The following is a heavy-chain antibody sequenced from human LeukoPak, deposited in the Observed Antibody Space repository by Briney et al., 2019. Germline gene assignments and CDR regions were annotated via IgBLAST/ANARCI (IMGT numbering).Heavy chain of an antibody. CDR3: ARGMDIVLSY. CDR2: INHSGST. D-gene: IGHD2-8*02. CDR1: GGSFSGYY. Sequence: PSETLSLTCAVYGGSFSGYYWSWIRQPPGKGLEWIGEINHSGSTNYNPSLKSRVTISVDTSKNQFSLKLSSVTAADTAVYYCARGMDIVLSYRGQGTLVTVSS. J-gene: IGHJ4*02. V-gene: IGHV4-34*01.